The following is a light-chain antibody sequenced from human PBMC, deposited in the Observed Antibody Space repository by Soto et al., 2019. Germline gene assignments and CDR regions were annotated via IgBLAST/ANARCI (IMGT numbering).Light chain of an antibody. V-gene: IGKV3-15*01. CDR3: QQYNNWPPWT. Sequence: EIVMTQSPATLSMSPGERATLSCRASQSISSNLAWYQQKPGQAPRLLIYDASTRATGTPARFSGSGSGTEFILTISSLQSEDFAVYYCQQYNNWPPWTFGQGTKVEIK. CDR1: QSISSN. J-gene: IGKJ1*01. CDR2: DAS.